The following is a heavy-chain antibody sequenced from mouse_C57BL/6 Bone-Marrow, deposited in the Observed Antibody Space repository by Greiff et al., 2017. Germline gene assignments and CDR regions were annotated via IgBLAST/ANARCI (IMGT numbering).Heavy chain of an antibody. V-gene: IGHV1-69*01. CDR1: GYTFTSYW. CDR2: IDPSDSYT. Sequence: VQLQQPGAELVMPGASVKLSCKAPGYTFTSYWMHWVKQRPGQGLEWIGEIDPSDSYTNYNQKFKGKSTLTVDKSSSTAYMQLSSLTSEDSAVYYCAREGDYWGQGTTLTVSS. J-gene: IGHJ2*01. CDR3: AREGDY.